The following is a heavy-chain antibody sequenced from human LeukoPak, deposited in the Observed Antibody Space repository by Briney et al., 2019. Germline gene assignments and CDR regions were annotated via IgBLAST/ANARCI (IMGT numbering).Heavy chain of an antibody. J-gene: IGHJ5*02. CDR3: AKWQLYRFDP. V-gene: IGHV3-23*01. D-gene: IGHD1-1*01. Sequence: GGSLRPSCAASGFTFSSYAMSWVRQAPGKGLEWVSAISGSGGSTYYADSVKGRFTTSRDNSKNTLYLQMNSLRAEDTAVYYCAKWQLYRFDPWGQGTLVTVSS. CDR2: ISGSGGST. CDR1: GFTFSSYA.